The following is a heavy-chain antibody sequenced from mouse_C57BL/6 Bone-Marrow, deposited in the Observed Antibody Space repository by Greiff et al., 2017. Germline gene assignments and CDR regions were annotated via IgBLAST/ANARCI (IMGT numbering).Heavy chain of an antibody. CDR2: ISDGGSYT. Sequence: EVKVVESGGGLVKPGGSLKLSCAASGFTFSSYAMSWVRQTPEKRLEWVATISDGGSYTYYPDNVKGRFPISRDDAKNSLYLQMSHLKSEDTAMFYYSGNSYSYYVPCFAYWGQGTLVTVSA. CDR1: GFTFSSYA. V-gene: IGHV5-4*03. J-gene: IGHJ3*01. D-gene: IGHD2-12*01. CDR3: SGNSYSYYVPCFAY.